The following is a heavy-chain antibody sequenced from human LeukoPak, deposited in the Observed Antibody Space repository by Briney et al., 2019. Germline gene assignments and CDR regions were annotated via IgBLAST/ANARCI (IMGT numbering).Heavy chain of an antibody. CDR1: GFTFSSYA. J-gene: IGHJ4*02. V-gene: IGHV3-23*01. D-gene: IGHD2-21*02. CDR3: ARQYCGGDCRFDY. CDR2: ISGSGGST. Sequence: PGGSLRLSCAASGFTFSSYAMSWVRQAPGKGLEWVSAISGSGGSTYYADSVKGRFTISRDNSKNTLYLQMNSPRAEDTAVYYCARQYCGGDCRFDYWGQGTLVTVSS.